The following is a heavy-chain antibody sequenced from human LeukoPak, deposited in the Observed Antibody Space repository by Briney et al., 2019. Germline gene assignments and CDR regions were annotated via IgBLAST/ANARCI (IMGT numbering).Heavy chain of an antibody. V-gene: IGHV3-23*01. J-gene: IGHJ4*02. CDR2: ISNNGGYT. D-gene: IGHD3-22*01. CDR1: GFTFSSSA. Sequence: GSLRLSCAASGFTFSSSAMSWVRQAPGKGLEWVSAISNNGGYTYYADSVKGRFTISRDNSKNTLYHQMNSLRAEDTAVYYCARDLPLGGGYYGYWGQGTLVTVSS. CDR3: ARDLPLGGGYYGY.